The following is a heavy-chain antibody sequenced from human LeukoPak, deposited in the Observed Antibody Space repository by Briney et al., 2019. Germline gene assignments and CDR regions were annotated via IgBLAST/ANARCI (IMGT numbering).Heavy chain of an antibody. CDR1: RGSISLYH. J-gene: IGHJ4*02. CDR3: GRGDFSGGYCYDY. V-gene: IGHV4-59*01. D-gene: IGHD2-15*01. CDR2: IYYSGST. Sequence: PSETLSLTCTVSRGSISLYHWSWIRQPPGKGLEWIGHIYYSGSTNYNPSLKSRVTISIDTSKNQFSLKLSSVTAADTAVYYCGRGDFSGGYCYDYWGQGTLVTVSS.